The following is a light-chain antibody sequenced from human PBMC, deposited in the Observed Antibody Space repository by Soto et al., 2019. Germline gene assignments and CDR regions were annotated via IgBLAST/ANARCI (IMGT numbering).Light chain of an antibody. J-gene: IGLJ3*02. V-gene: IGLV2-14*01. Sequence: QSALTQPASVSGSPGQSITISCTGTSSDVGGYNYVSWYQQHPGKAPKLMIYEVSNRPSGVSNRFSGSKSGNTASLTISGLQAGDEAEYYCSSYTSSSTLLFGGGTKLTVL. CDR2: EVS. CDR1: SSDVGGYNY. CDR3: SSYTSSSTLL.